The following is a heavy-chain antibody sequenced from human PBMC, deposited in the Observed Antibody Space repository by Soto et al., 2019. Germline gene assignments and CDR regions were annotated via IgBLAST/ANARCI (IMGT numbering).Heavy chain of an antibody. CDR1: GGTLSSYT. D-gene: IGHD4-4*01. J-gene: IGHJ4*02. CDR3: ARDSRYSNHVNCFDY. CDR2: IIPILGIA. V-gene: IGHV1-69*04. Sequence: ASVKVSCKAYGGTLSSYTISWVRQAPGQGLEWMGRIIPILGIANYAQKFQGRVTITADKSTSTAYMELSSLRSEDTAVYYCARDSRYSNHVNCFDYWGQGTLVTVSS.